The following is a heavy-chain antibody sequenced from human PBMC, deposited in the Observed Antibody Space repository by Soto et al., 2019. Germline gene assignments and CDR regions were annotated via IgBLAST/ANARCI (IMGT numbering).Heavy chain of an antibody. J-gene: IGHJ4*02. V-gene: IGHV3-23*01. Sequence: GGSLRLSCAASGFTFSSYAMSWVRQAPGKGLEWVSAISGSGGSTYYADSVKGRFTISRDNSKNTLYLQMNSLRAEDTAVYYCAKAGNLAGDHANLDYWGQGTLVTVSS. CDR2: ISGSGGST. D-gene: IGHD6-19*01. CDR3: AKAGNLAGDHANLDY. CDR1: GFTFSSYA.